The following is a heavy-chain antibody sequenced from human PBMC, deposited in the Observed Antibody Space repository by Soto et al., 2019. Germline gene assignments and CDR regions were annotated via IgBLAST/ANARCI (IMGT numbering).Heavy chain of an antibody. Sequence: SETLSLTCTVSGGSISNFYWSWIRQPTGKGLEWIGYVYYTGSTSYNPSLKRRVTFSADSSRGQFSLRLNSVTAADTAVYYCARTVLGPDLLADSFVDYYYYMDFWGQGTTVTVS. CDR1: GGSISNFY. CDR3: ARTVLGPDLLADSFVDYYYYMDF. J-gene: IGHJ6*03. V-gene: IGHV4-59*08. CDR2: VYYTGST. D-gene: IGHD3-9*01.